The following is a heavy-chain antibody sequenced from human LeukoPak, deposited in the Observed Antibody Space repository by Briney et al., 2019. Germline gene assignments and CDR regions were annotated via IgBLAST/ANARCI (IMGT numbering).Heavy chain of an antibody. D-gene: IGHD3-22*01. V-gene: IGHV3-21*01. J-gene: IGHJ4*02. CDR3: AKELLTAYYYDSSGFDY. Sequence: GGSLRLSCAASGFTFSSYSMNWVRQAPGKGLEWVSSISSSSSYIYYADSVKGRFTISRDNAKNSLYLQMNSLRAEDTAVYYCAKELLTAYYYDSSGFDYWGQGTLVTVSS. CDR1: GFTFSSYS. CDR2: ISSSSSYI.